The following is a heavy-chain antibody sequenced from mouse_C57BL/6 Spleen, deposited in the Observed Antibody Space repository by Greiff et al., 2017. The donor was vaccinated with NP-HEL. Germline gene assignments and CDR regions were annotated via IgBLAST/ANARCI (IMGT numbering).Heavy chain of an antibody. V-gene: IGHV5-4*01. CDR1: GFTFSSYA. CDR3: ARDYGSHWYFDV. D-gene: IGHD1-1*01. CDR2: ISDVGSYT. J-gene: IGHJ1*03. Sequence: EVMLVESGGGLVKPGGSLKLSCAASGFTFSSYAMSWVRQTPEKRLEWVATISDVGSYTYYPDNVKGRFTISRDNAKNNLYLQMSHLKSEDTAMYYCARDYGSHWYFDVWGTGTTVTVSS.